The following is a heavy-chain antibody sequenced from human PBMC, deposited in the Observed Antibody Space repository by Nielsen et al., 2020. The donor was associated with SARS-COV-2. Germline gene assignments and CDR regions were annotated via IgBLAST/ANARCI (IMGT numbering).Heavy chain of an antibody. Sequence: GESLKIFCAASGFTFSSYWMSWVRQAPGKGLEWVANIKQDGSEKYYVDSVKGRFTISRDNAKNSLYLQMNSLRAEDTAVYYCARDAGGFYGSGSYYIGYYFDYWGQGTLVTVSS. CDR3: ARDAGGFYGSGSYYIGYYFDY. CDR2: IKQDGSEK. CDR1: GFTFSSYW. V-gene: IGHV3-7*01. J-gene: IGHJ4*02. D-gene: IGHD3-10*01.